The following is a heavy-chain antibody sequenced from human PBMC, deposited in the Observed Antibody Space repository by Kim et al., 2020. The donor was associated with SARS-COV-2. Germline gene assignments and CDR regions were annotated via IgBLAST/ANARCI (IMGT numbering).Heavy chain of an antibody. CDR1: GFTFSTYW. D-gene: IGHD4-17*01. Sequence: GGSLRLSCAASGFTFSTYWMHWVRQAPGKGLVWVSHINSDASITSYADSAKGRFTISRDNAKNTLSLQMNSLRAEDTAVYYCAGSVGDFAWFDPWGQGTLVTVS. V-gene: IGHV3-74*03. J-gene: IGHJ5*02. CDR3: AGSVGDFAWFDP. CDR2: INSDASIT.